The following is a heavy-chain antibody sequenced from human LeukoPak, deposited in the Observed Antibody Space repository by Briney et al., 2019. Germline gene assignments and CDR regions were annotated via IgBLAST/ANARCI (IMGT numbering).Heavy chain of an antibody. D-gene: IGHD6-13*01. CDR3: ARAYSSSWYVDY. CDR2: ISSSGSTI. J-gene: IGHJ4*02. Sequence: GGSLRLSCAASGFTFSDYYMSWIRQAPGKGLEWVSYISSSGSTIYYADSVEGRFTISREYAKNSLYLQMNSLRAEDTAVYHCARAYSSSWYVDYWGQGTLVTVSS. CDR1: GFTFSDYY. V-gene: IGHV3-11*01.